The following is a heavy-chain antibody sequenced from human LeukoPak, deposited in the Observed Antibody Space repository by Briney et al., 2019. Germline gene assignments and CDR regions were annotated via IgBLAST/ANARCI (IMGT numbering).Heavy chain of an antibody. V-gene: IGHV3-30*02. CDR3: ANDYGGTYYYYMDV. Sequence: SGGSLRLSCAASGFTFSSYGMHWVRQTPGKGLEWVAFIRYDGSNKYYADSVKGRFTISRDNSKNTLYLQMNSLRAEDTAVYYCANDYGGTYYYYMDVWGKGTTVTVSS. J-gene: IGHJ6*03. CDR2: IRYDGSNK. CDR1: GFTFSSYG. D-gene: IGHD4-23*01.